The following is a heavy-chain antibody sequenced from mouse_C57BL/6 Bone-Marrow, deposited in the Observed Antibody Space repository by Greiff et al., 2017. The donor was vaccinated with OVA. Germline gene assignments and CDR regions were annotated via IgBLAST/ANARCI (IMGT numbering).Heavy chain of an antibody. J-gene: IGHJ3*01. CDR1: GFTFSDAW. V-gene: IGHV6-6*01. CDR3: TGYDYDEDWFAY. CDR2: IRNKANNHAT. D-gene: IGHD2-4*01. Sequence: EVKLEESGGGLVQPGGSMKLSCAASGFTFSDAWMDWVRPSPEKGLEWVAEIRNKANNHATYYAESVKGRFTISRDDSKSSVYLQMNSLRAEDTGIYYCTGYDYDEDWFAYWGQGTLVTVSA.